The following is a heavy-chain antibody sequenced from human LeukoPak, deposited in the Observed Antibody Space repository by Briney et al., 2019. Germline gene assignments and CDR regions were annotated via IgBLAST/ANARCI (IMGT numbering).Heavy chain of an antibody. J-gene: IGHJ4*02. Sequence: GGSLRLSCAASGFTFSNYAMSWVRQAPGKGLEWVSAITGGGSGIYYADSMKSRFTISRDNSKNTLYLQINSLRAEDTAVYYCAKWGDYDVLTGYYVSDYWGQGTQVTVS. CDR1: GFTFSNYA. CDR3: AKWGDYDVLTGYYVSDY. D-gene: IGHD3-9*01. V-gene: IGHV3-23*01. CDR2: ITGGGSGI.